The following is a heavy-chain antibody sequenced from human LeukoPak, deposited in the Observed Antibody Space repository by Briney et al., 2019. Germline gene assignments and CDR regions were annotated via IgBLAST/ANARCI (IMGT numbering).Heavy chain of an antibody. D-gene: IGHD2-21*02. J-gene: IGHJ3*02. CDR2: MNPNSGNT. CDR3: ARDLTCGGDCYKYDAFDI. V-gene: IGHV1-8*02. Sequence: GSSVKVSCKASGGTFSSYAISWVRQATGQGLEWMGWMNPNSGNTGYAQKFQGRVTMTRNTSISTAYMELSSLRSEDTAVYYCARDLTCGGDCYKYDAFDIWAQGTMVTVSS. CDR1: GGTFSSYA.